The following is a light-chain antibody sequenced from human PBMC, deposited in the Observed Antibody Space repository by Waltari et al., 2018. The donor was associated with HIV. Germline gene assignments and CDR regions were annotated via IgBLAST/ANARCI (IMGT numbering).Light chain of an antibody. CDR1: QSVTNNY. J-gene: IGKJ1*01. CDR2: RAS. Sequence: VLTQSPGTLSLSPAERASLSCRASQSVTNNYLAWYQQKPDQAPTLLIYRASSRATGIPDRFSGSGSGTDFTLTISRLEHEDFAVYYCQDNGSSPETFGQGTKVEIK. CDR3: QDNGSSPET. V-gene: IGKV3-20*01.